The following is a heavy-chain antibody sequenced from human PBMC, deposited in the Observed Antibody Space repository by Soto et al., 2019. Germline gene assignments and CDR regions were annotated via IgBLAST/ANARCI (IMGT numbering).Heavy chain of an antibody. CDR1: GFTFSSYG. J-gene: IGHJ4*02. Sequence: QVQLVESGGGVVQPGKSLRLSCAASGFTFSSYGMHWVRQAPGNGLEWVAVIWYDGSNKYYADSVKGRFTISRDNSKNTLYLQMNSLRAEDTAVYYCARFSSSWYGKIDYWGQGTLVTVSS. V-gene: IGHV3-33*01. CDR3: ARFSSSWYGKIDY. D-gene: IGHD6-13*01. CDR2: IWYDGSNK.